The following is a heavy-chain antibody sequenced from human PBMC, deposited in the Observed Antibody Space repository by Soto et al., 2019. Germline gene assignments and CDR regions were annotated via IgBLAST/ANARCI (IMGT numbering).Heavy chain of an antibody. CDR3: ARKDRAKRFDP. Sequence: ASVKVSCKASGYTFTSYYMHWVRQAPGQGLEWMGIINPSGGSTSYAQKFQGRVTMTRDTSTSTVYMELSSLRSDDTAVYYCARKDRAKRFDPWGQGTLVTVSS. D-gene: IGHD2-15*01. V-gene: IGHV1-46*01. CDR1: GYTFTSYY. CDR2: INPSGGST. J-gene: IGHJ5*02.